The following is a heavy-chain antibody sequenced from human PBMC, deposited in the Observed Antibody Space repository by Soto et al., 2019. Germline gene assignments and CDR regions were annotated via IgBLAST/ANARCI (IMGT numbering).Heavy chain of an antibody. CDR1: GYTFTSYG. Sequence: QVQLVQSGAAVKKPGASVKVSCKASGYTFTSYGFSWVRQAPGQGLEWMGWISAYNGNTNYAQNLQGRVTLTTDTSTSTAYMELRSLRSDDTAVYYCASYHLNSYYYGMDVWGQGTTVTVSS. CDR2: ISAYNGNT. J-gene: IGHJ6*02. V-gene: IGHV1-18*01. CDR3: ASYHLNSYYYGMDV.